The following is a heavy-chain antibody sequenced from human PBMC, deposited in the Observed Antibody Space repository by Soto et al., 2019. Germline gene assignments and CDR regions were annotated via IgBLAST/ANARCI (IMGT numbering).Heavy chain of an antibody. CDR2: ISYDGSNK. Sequence: QVQLVEPGGGVVQPGRSLRLSCAASGFTFSSYGMHWVRQAPGKGLEWVAVISYDGSNKYYADSVKGRFTISRDNSKNTLYLQINSLRAEDTAVYYCAKRVYGDYAQLNLHYYYGMDVWGQGTTVTVSS. D-gene: IGHD4-17*01. V-gene: IGHV3-30*18. J-gene: IGHJ6*02. CDR3: AKRVYGDYAQLNLHYYYGMDV. CDR1: GFTFSSYG.